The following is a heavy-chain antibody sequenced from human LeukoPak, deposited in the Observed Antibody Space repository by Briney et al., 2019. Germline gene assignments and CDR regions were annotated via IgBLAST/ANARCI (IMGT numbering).Heavy chain of an antibody. CDR1: GGSISSSNW. CDR3: ASAMNGDYSGLDY. J-gene: IGHJ4*02. V-gene: IGHV4-4*02. Sequence: PSETLSLTCAVSGGSISSSNWWSWVRQPPGKGLEWIGEIYHSGSTNYNPSLKSRVTISVDKSKNQFSLKLSSVTAADTAVYYCASAMNGDYSGLDYWGQGTLVTVSS. D-gene: IGHD4-17*01. CDR2: IYHSGST.